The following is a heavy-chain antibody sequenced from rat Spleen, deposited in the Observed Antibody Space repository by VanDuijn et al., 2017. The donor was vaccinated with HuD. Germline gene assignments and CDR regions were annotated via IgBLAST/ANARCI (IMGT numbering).Heavy chain of an antibody. CDR2: IWNTGGT. J-gene: IGHJ3*01. Sequence: QVQLKESGPGLVQPSQTLSLTCTVSGFSLTNNSVSWIRQPPGKGLEWVGVIWNTGGTRYNSTLKSRLTLTRDASKSQVFLKMNSLQTEDTAIYFCGRDEYRNNWGFAYWGQGTLVTVSS. D-gene: IGHD1-5*01. CDR1: GFSLTNNS. CDR3: GRDEYRNNWGFAY. V-gene: IGHV2-47*01.